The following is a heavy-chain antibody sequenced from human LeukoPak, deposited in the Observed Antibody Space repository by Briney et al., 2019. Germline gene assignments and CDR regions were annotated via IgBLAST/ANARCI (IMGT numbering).Heavy chain of an antibody. D-gene: IGHD4-4*01. CDR2: ISGGGGTT. V-gene: IGHV3-23*01. CDR1: GFTFSSYA. CDR3: ARGGSYSNEGGGY. J-gene: IGHJ4*02. Sequence: GGSLRLSCPASGFTFSSYAMSWVRQAPGKGLQWVSFISGGGGTTYYADSVKGRFTVSRDNSKNTLYLQMSSLRAEDTAVYYCARGGSYSNEGGGYWGQGTLVTVSS.